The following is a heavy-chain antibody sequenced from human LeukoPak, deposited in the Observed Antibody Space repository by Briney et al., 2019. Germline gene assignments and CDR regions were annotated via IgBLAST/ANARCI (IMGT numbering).Heavy chain of an antibody. CDR2: ISSSSSYI. CDR1: GFTFSSYS. D-gene: IGHD3-3*01. Sequence: GGSLRLSCAASGFTFSSYSMNWVRQAPGKGLEWVSSISSSSSYIYYADSVKGRFTISRDNAKNSLYLQMNSLRAEDTAVYYCARPRFLEWFPPDAFDIWGQGTMVTVSS. CDR3: ARPRFLEWFPPDAFDI. V-gene: IGHV3-21*01. J-gene: IGHJ3*02.